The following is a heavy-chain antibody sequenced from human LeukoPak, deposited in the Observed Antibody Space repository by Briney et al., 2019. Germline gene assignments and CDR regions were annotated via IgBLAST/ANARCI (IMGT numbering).Heavy chain of an antibody. CDR1: GGSFSGYY. V-gene: IGHV4-34*01. J-gene: IGHJ6*02. Sequence: SETLSLTCAVYGGSFSGYYWSWIRQPPGKGLEWIGEINHSGSTYYNPSLKSRVTISLDRSKDQFSLKLSSVTAADTAVYFCARGPLRYCSSTSCASMDVWGQGTTVTVSS. CDR3: ARGPLRYCSSTSCASMDV. D-gene: IGHD2-2*01. CDR2: INHSGST.